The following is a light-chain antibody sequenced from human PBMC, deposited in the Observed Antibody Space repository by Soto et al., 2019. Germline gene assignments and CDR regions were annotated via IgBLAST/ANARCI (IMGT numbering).Light chain of an antibody. V-gene: IGKV1-33*01. CDR1: ETINNW. J-gene: IGKJ4*01. CDR2: GAS. CDR3: QQYDTLPS. Sequence: DIQMTQSPSTLSSSVGDRVTSTCRASETINNWLAWYQQKPGKAPKLLIYGASNLEIGVPSRFSGGGSGTEFTFTIRSLQPEDIGTYYCQQYDTLPSFGGGTKVDI.